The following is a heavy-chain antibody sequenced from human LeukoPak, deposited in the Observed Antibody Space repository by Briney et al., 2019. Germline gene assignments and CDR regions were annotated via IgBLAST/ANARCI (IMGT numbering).Heavy chain of an antibody. D-gene: IGHD6-19*01. CDR2: INPNSGGT. V-gene: IGHV1-2*02. J-gene: IGHJ4*02. CDR3: ARDRDQWLPERCDY. Sequence: ASVKVSCKASGYTFTGYYMHWVRQAPGQGLEWMGWINPNSGGTNYAQRFQGRVTMTRDTSISTAYMELSRLRSEDTAVYYCARDRDQWLPERCDYWGQGTLVTVSS. CDR1: GYTFTGYY.